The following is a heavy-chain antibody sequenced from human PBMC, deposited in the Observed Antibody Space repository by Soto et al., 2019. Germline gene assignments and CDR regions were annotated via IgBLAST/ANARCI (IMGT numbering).Heavy chain of an antibody. CDR2: IGRSGETI. V-gene: IGHV3-48*03. Sequence: GGSLRLSCVGSGFTFSSFEMNWVRQTPGKGLEWISYIGRSGETIYYADSVKGRFTISRDNAKSSLFLQMNGLRDDDTGIYYCARDLTASVIGPLDYWGQGTLVTVSS. D-gene: IGHD2-21*01. CDR3: ARDLTASVIGPLDY. CDR1: GFTFSSFE. J-gene: IGHJ4*02.